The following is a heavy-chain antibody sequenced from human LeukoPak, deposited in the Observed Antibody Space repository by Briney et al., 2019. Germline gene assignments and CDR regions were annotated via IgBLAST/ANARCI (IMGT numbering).Heavy chain of an antibody. CDR2: IYYSGST. CDR1: GGSISGSSYY. D-gene: IGHD3-10*01. Sequence: SETLSLTCTVSGGSISGSSYYWGWIRQPPGKGLEWIGNIYYSGSTYYNPSLKSRVTISVDTSKNQFSLKLSSVTAADAAVYYCAREMQDKSLQWIGELKKYYYYYMDVWGKGTTVIVSS. V-gene: IGHV4-39*07. J-gene: IGHJ6*03. CDR3: AREMQDKSLQWIGELKKYYYYYMDV.